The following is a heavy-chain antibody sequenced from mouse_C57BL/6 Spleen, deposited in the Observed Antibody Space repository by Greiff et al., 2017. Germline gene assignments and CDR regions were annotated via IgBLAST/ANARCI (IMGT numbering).Heavy chain of an antibody. D-gene: IGHD2-4*01. J-gene: IGHJ3*01. CDR2: IYPGDGDT. Sequence: QVQLQQSGPELVKPGASVKISCKASGYAFSISWMNWVKQRPGKGLEWIGRIYPGDGDTNYNGKFKGKATLTADKSSSTAYMQLSSLTSEDSAVYFCARRGDDYDGAWFAYWGQGTLVTVSA. V-gene: IGHV1-82*01. CDR1: GYAFSISW. CDR3: ARRGDDYDGAWFAY.